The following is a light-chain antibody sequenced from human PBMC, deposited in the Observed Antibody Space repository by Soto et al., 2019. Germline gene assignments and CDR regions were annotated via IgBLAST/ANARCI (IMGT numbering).Light chain of an antibody. CDR3: QQYNNYPRT. CDR1: ESIRTW. J-gene: IGKJ1*01. Sequence: DIQVTESPSTLSAXXGXXXXXXXRARESIRTWLAWYQHKPGKAPKFLIYDASSLESGVPSRFSGSGSRTEFTLTISNLQPDDFATYFCQQYNNYPRTFGQGTKVDIK. CDR2: DAS. V-gene: IGKV1-5*01.